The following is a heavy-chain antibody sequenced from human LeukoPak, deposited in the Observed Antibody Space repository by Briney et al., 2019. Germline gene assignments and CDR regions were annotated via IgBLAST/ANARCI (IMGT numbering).Heavy chain of an antibody. CDR1: GGSISSHY. D-gene: IGHD2-15*01. CDR3: ARDRWELPAFDI. V-gene: IGHV4-59*11. J-gene: IGHJ3*02. Sequence: PSETLSLTCTVSGGSISSHYWSWIRQPPGKGLEWIGYIYYSGTTNYNPSLKSRVTMSVDTSKNQFSLKLSSVTAADTAVYYCARDRWELPAFDIWGQGTMVTVSS. CDR2: IYYSGTT.